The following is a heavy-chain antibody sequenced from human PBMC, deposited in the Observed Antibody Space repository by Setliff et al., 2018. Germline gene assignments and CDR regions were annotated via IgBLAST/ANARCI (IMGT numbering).Heavy chain of an antibody. CDR3: ARSPLDDAFDI. CDR1: GYSLTTYW. CDR2: IYPGDSDT. J-gene: IGHJ3*02. Sequence: PGESLKISCKGSGYSLTTYWIGWVRQMPGKGLEWMGIIYPGDSDTRHSPSFQGQVTISVDKSISTVYLHWSSLKASDTAMYYCARSPLDDAFDIWGQGTMVTVSS. V-gene: IGHV5-51*01.